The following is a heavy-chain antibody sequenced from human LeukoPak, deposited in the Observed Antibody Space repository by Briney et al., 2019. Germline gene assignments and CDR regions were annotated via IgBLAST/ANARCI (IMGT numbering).Heavy chain of an antibody. D-gene: IGHD4-17*01. CDR1: GGSFSTYY. CDR2: VYYTGST. J-gene: IGHJ4*02. Sequence: PSETLSLTCSVSGGSFSTYYWTWMRQPPGKGLEYIGYVYYTGSTNYNPSLQSRVAISIDTSKNQFSLKLRSVTAADTAVYFCARIDGDLLDSSGQGTLVPVSS. V-gene: IGHV4-59*08. CDR3: ARIDGDLLDS.